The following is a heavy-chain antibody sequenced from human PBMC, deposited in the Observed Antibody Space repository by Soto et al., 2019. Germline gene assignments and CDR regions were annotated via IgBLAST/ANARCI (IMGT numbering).Heavy chain of an antibody. CDR1: GYRFASNW. J-gene: IGHJ5*02. CDR3: ARRFYGDHDFDYWGQGTLVTVSSGKVWGWGVPETLLCSLWVRLQLVRANWFDP. V-gene: IGHV5-51*01. D-gene: IGHD4-17*01. Sequence: PGESLKISCQGVGYRFASNWIGWVRQLPGKGLEWMGIIYPGDSDTRYNPSFEGQVTISADESVSTAYLQWSSLKASDSAMYYCARRFYGDHDFDYWGQGTLVTVSSGKVWGWGVPETLLCSLWVRLQLVRANWFDPWGQGTLVTVSS. CDR2: IYPGDSDT.